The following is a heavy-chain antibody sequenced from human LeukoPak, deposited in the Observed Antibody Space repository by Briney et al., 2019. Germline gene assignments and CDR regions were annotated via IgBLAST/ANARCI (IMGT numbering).Heavy chain of an antibody. CDR3: ARVGWGNAAAHPNWLDP. Sequence: SEALSLTCTVSGGSISATTYYWGWIRQPPGTGLEWIANIYYSGNTAYNPSLKSRVTISKDTSKNQFSLRLNSVTAADTAVYYCARVGWGNAAAHPNWLDPWGQGILVTVSS. CDR1: GGSISATTYY. D-gene: IGHD6-6*01. V-gene: IGHV4-39*07. CDR2: IYYSGNT. J-gene: IGHJ5*02.